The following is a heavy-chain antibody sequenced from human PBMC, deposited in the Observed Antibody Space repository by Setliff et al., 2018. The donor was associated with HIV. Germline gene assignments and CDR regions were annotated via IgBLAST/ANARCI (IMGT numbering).Heavy chain of an antibody. J-gene: IGHJ2*01. V-gene: IGHV7-4-1*02. CDR1: GSTFTSYA. D-gene: IGHD2-21*02. CDR3: ARVPVVTDYWYFDL. Sequence: ASVKVSCKASGSTFTSYAMNWVRQAPGQGLEWMGWINTNTGNPTYAQGFTGRFVFSLDTSVSTAYLQISSLKAEDTAVYYCARVPVVTDYWYFDLWGRGTLVTVSS. CDR2: INTNTGNP.